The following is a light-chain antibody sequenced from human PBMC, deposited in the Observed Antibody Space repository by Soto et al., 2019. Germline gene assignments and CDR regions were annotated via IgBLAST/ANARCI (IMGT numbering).Light chain of an antibody. CDR3: QQYNSYSWT. J-gene: IGKJ1*01. Sequence: DIQLTQSPSTLSASVGDRVTISCRASQSISSWLAWYQQKPGKAPKLLIYDASSLESGVPSRFRGSGSGTEFTLTISSLQPDDFATYYCQQYNSYSWTFGQGTKV. CDR2: DAS. V-gene: IGKV1-5*01. CDR1: QSISSW.